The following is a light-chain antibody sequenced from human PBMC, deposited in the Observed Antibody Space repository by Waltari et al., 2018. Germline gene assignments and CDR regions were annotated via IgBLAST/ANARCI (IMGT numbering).Light chain of an antibody. CDR2: GAS. Sequence: EIVMTQSPATLSVSPGERATLSCRASQSVSSNLAWYQQKPGQAPRLLIYGASTRATGIPARFSGSGCGTEFTLTISSLQSEDFAVYYCQQYNNWPGTFGQGTKLEIK. CDR1: QSVSSN. J-gene: IGKJ2*01. V-gene: IGKV3-15*01. CDR3: QQYNNWPGT.